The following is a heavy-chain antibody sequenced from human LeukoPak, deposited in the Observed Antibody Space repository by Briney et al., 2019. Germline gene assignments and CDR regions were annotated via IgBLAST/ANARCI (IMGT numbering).Heavy chain of an antibody. CDR2: ISEDGSIK. CDR3: ARDRVAAADLDY. J-gene: IGHJ4*02. CDR1: GFAFSSCG. D-gene: IGHD6-13*01. Sequence: PGGSLRLSCAASGFAFSSCGIHWVRQAPGKGLEWVALISEDGSIKFYADSVKGRFTISGDNSKNTLYLQMDSLRTEDTAVYYCARDRVAAADLDYWGQGTLVTVSS. V-gene: IGHV3-30*03.